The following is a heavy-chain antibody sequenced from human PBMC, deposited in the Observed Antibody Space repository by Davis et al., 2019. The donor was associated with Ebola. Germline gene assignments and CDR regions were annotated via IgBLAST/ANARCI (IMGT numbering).Heavy chain of an antibody. CDR3: ARQSGGIAAAGS. D-gene: IGHD6-13*01. CDR2: INHSGST. Sequence: SETLSLTCTVSGGSISSYYWSWIRQPPGKGLEWIGEINHSGSTNYNPSLKSRVTISVDTSKNQFSLKLSSVTAADTAVYYCARQSGGIAAAGSWGQGTLVTVSS. V-gene: IGHV4-34*01. J-gene: IGHJ4*02. CDR1: GGSISSYY.